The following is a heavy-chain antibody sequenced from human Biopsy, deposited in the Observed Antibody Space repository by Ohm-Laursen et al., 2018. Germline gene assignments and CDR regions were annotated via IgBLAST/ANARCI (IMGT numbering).Heavy chain of an antibody. CDR1: GYSISSGYY. J-gene: IGHJ4*02. CDR3: ARGQALKSFDY. CDR2: IYHSGST. Sequence: TLSPTCAVSGYSISSGYYWGWIRQPPGKGLEWIGSIYHSGSTYYNPSLKSRVTISVDTSKNQFSLKLSSVTAADTAGYYCARGQALKSFDYWGQGTLVTVSS. V-gene: IGHV4-38-2*01.